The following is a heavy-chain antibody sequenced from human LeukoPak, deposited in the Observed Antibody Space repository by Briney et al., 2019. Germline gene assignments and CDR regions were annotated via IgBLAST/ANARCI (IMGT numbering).Heavy chain of an antibody. V-gene: IGHV3-11*05. CDR2: ISSSSSYT. D-gene: IGHD6-25*01. CDR3: ARERGGIAAAGSDY. CDR1: GFTFSDYY. Sequence: GGSLRLSCAASGFTFSDYYMSWIRQAPGKGLEWVSYISSSSSYTDYADSVKGRFTISRDNANKSLYLQMNSLRAEDTGVYYCARERGGIAAAGSDYWGQGTLVTVSS. J-gene: IGHJ4*02.